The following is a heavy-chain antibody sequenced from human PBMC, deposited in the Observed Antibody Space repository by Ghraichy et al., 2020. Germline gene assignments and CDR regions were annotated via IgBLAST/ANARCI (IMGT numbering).Heavy chain of an antibody. CDR1: GGSISSSSYY. Sequence: SQTLSLTCTVSGGSISSSSYYWGWIRQPPGKGLEWIGSIYYSGSTYYNPSLKSRVTISVDTSKNQFSLKLSSVTAADTAVYYCARQGRFLEWLPFDYWGQGTLVTVSS. CDR2: IYYSGST. J-gene: IGHJ4*02. CDR3: ARQGRFLEWLPFDY. V-gene: IGHV4-39*01. D-gene: IGHD3-3*01.